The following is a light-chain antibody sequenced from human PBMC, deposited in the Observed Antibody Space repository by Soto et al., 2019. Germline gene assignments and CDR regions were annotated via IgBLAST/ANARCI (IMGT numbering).Light chain of an antibody. CDR3: SSYTRGDSFY. CDR2: NVS. J-gene: IGLJ1*01. Sequence: QSALTQPASVSGSPGQSITISCTGTSSDVGAYIYVSWYQQHPGKVPKLIIYNVSNRPSGVSNRFSGSKSGNTASLTISGLQAEEEADYYCSSYTRGDSFYFGTGTQLTVL. CDR1: SSDVGAYIY. V-gene: IGLV2-14*01.